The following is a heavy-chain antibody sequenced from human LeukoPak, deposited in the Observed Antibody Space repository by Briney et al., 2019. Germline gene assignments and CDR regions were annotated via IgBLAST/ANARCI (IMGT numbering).Heavy chain of an antibody. V-gene: IGHV4-34*01. J-gene: IGHJ4*02. Sequence: PSETLSLTCAVYGGSFSGYYWSWIRQPPGKGLEWIGEINHSGSTNYNPSLKSRVTISVDTSKNQSSLKLSSVTAADTAVYYCARENYDFWSGYSNYFDYWGQGTLVTVSS. CDR3: ARENYDFWSGYSNYFDY. D-gene: IGHD3-3*01. CDR2: INHSGST. CDR1: GGSFSGYY.